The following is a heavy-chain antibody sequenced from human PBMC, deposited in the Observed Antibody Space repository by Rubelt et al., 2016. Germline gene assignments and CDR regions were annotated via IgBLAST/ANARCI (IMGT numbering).Heavy chain of an antibody. D-gene: IGHD6-6*01. V-gene: IGHV4-59*01. J-gene: IGHJ4*02. Sequence: QVQLQESGPGLVKPSETLSLTCTVSGGSISSYYWSWIRQPPGKGLEWIGYIYYSGSTNYNPSLKSRVTISVDTSKNQFSLKLSSVTAADTAVYYCARESLSIAARAFDYWGQGTLVAVSS. CDR2: IYYSGST. CDR3: ARESLSIAARAFDY. CDR1: GGSISSYY.